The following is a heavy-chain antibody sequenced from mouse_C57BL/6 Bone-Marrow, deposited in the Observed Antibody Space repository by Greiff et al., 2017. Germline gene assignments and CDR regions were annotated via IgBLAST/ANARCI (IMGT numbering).Heavy chain of an antibody. CDR1: GYTFTSYW. CDR3: ARLGYYGSSYNFDY. D-gene: IGHD1-1*01. V-gene: IGHV1-61*01. CDR2: ISPSDSEP. Sequence: VQLQQPGAELVRPGSSVKLSCKASGYTFTSYWMDWVKQRPGQGLEWIGNISPSDSEPHYNQKFKDKATLTVDKSSSTAYMQLSSLTSEDSAVYYCARLGYYGSSYNFDYWGQGTTLTVSS. J-gene: IGHJ2*01.